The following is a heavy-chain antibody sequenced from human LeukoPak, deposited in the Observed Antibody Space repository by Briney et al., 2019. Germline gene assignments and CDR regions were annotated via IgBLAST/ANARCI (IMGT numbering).Heavy chain of an antibody. J-gene: IGHJ4*02. D-gene: IGHD6-6*01. CDR1: GGTFSSYA. CDR3: ASREYTAVRPGPSAFDY. Sequence: ASVKVSCKASGGTFSSYAISWVRQAPGQGLEWMGGIIPIFGTANYAQKFQGRVTITTDESTSTAYMELSSLRSEDTAVYYCASREYTAVRPGPSAFDYWGPGTLVTVSS. CDR2: IIPIFGTA. V-gene: IGHV1-69*05.